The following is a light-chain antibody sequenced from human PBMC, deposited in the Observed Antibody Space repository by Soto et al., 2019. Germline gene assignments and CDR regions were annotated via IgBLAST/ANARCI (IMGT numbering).Light chain of an antibody. CDR3: QQRHMWPIT. CDR2: DAY. V-gene: IGKV3-11*01. CDR1: QSFRGL. J-gene: IGKJ5*01. Sequence: EVVLTQSPVTLSLSPGQRATLSCRARQSFRGLLAWYHQKPGQAPRLLIYDAYNRATGIPPRFSGSGSGTDFTLTISSLEPEDSAVYYCQQRHMWPITFGQETRLEI.